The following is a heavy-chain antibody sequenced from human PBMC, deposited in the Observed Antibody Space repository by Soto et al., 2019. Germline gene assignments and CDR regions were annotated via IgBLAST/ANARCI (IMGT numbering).Heavy chain of an antibody. CDR2: IYPGDSDT. CDR1: GYSFTSYW. Sequence: GESLKISCTGVGYSFTSYWIGWVRPKPGKGLEWMGIIYPGDSDTRYSPSLQGQVTISADKSITTAYLQWSSLKASDTAMYYCARGYCTTTICDPWFDPWGQGTLVTVSS. V-gene: IGHV5-51*01. D-gene: IGHD2-2*01. CDR3: ARGYCTTTICDPWFDP. J-gene: IGHJ5*02.